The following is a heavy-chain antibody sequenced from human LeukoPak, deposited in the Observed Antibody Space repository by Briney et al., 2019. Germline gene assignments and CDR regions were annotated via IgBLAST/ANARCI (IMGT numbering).Heavy chain of an antibody. V-gene: IGHV4-34*01. J-gene: IGHJ4*02. CDR1: GGSFSGYY. CDR2: INHSGST. Sequence: PSETLSLTCAVYGGSFSGYYWSWIRQPPGKGLEWIGEINHSGSTNYNPSLKSRVTISVDTSKNQFSLKLSSVTAADTAVYYCARGEGERWLQLVPDYWGQGTLVTVSS. CDR3: ARGEGERWLQLVPDY. D-gene: IGHD5-24*01.